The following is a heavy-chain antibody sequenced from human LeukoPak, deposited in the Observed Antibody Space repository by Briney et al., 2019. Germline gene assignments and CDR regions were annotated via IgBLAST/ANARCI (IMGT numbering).Heavy chain of an antibody. V-gene: IGHV1-2*02. CDR1: GFTVTGYY. CDR3: ARDRGTAVTVFDY. J-gene: IGHJ4*02. D-gene: IGHD4-17*01. CDR2: INPNSGAT. Sequence: ASVKVSCKASGFTVTGYYMHWVRQAPGQGLEWMGWINPNSGATNYAQKFQGRVTMTRDTSISTVYMELSRLRSDDTAVYYCARDRGTAVTVFDYWGQGTLVTVSS.